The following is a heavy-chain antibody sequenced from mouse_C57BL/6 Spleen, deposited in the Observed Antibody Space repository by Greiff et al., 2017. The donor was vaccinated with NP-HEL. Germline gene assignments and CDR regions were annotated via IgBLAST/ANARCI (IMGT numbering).Heavy chain of an antibody. J-gene: IGHJ3*01. CDR3: ARRSSYEGFAY. CDR1: GFTFSDYG. D-gene: IGHD1-1*01. V-gene: IGHV5-17*01. Sequence: EVKLVESGGGLVKPGGSLKLSCAASGFTFSDYGMHWVRQAPEKGLEWVAYISSGSSTIYYADTVKGRFTISRDNAKNTLFLQMTSLRSEDTAMYYCARRSSYEGFAYWGQGTLVTVSA. CDR2: ISSGSSTI.